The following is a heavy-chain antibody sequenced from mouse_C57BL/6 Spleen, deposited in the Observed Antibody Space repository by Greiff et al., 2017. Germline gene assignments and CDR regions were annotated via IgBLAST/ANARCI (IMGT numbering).Heavy chain of an antibody. CDR2: IYPGSGST. V-gene: IGHV1-55*01. D-gene: IGHD2-3*01. J-gene: IGHJ4*01. CDR3: ARVYDGYYGAMDY. CDR1: GYTFTSYW. Sequence: QVQLQQPGAELVKPGASVKMSCKASGYTFTSYWITWVKQRPGQGLEWIGDIYPGSGSTNYNEKFKSKATLTVDTSSSTAYMQLSSLTSEDSAVYYCARVYDGYYGAMDYWGQGTSVTVSS.